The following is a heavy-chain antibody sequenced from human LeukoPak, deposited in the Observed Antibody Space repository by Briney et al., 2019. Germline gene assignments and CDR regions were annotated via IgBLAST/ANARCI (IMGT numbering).Heavy chain of an antibody. CDR1: GGSFSGYY. V-gene: IGHV4-59*10. Sequence: SETLSLTCAVYGGSFSGYYWNWIRQPAGKGLEWIGRIYSSGSTNYNPSLKSRVTMSVDTSKNQFSLNLSSVTAADTAVYYCARGSSSWYGGFDYWGQGTLVTVSS. J-gene: IGHJ4*02. D-gene: IGHD6-13*01. CDR3: ARGSSSWYGGFDY. CDR2: IYSSGST.